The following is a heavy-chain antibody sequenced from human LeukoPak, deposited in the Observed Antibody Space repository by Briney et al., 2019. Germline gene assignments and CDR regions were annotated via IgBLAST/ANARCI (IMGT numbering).Heavy chain of an antibody. CDR3: ATGGPEDGYDRRDAFDI. CDR1: GYTFTSYY. V-gene: IGHV1-46*01. CDR2: INPSGGST. Sequence: ASVKVSCNASGYTFTSYYMHWVRQAPGQGLEWMGIINPSGGSTSYAQKFQGRVTMTRDTSTSTAYMELSSLRSEDTAVYYCATGGPEDGYDRRDAFDIWGQGTMVTVSS. D-gene: IGHD5-12*01. J-gene: IGHJ3*02.